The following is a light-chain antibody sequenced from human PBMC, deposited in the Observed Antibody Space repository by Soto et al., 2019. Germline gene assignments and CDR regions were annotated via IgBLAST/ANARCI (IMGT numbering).Light chain of an antibody. Sequence: DLQMTQSPSFVSASVGERVSITCRASKGIGSWLAWYQQKPGTAPKLMIYSISSLQSGVPSRFSGSGSGTDFTLTISSLQPEEFATYYCQQGSTFPTFGQGTKVEVK. J-gene: IGKJ1*01. V-gene: IGKV1-12*01. CDR2: SIS. CDR3: QQGSTFPT. CDR1: KGIGSW.